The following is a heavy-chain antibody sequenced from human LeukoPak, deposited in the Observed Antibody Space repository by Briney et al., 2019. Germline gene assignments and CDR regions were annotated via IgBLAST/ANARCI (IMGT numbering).Heavy chain of an antibody. J-gene: IGHJ4*02. CDR1: GFTFSSYW. V-gene: IGHV3-7*01. D-gene: IGHD3-3*01. CDR3: ARDGTYYDFWSGFYWLDY. CDR2: IKQEGSEK. Sequence: GGSLRLSCAASGFTFSSYWMSWVRQAPGKGLEWVANIKQEGSEKYYVDSVKGRFTISRDNAKNSLYLQMNSLRAEDTAVYYCARDGTYYDFWSGFYWLDYWGQGTLVTVSS.